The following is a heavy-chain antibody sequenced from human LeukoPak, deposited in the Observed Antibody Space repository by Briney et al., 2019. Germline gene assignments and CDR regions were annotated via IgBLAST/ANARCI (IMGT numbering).Heavy chain of an antibody. CDR3: ARIGSSGYYYLSYFDY. V-gene: IGHV1-18*01. Sequence: ASVKVSCKASGYTFTSYGISWVRQAPGQGLEWMGWISAYNGNTNYAQKLQGRVTMTTDTCTSTAYMELRSLRSDDTAVYYCARIGSSGYYYLSYFDYWGQGTLVTVSS. CDR2: ISAYNGNT. J-gene: IGHJ4*02. D-gene: IGHD3-22*01. CDR1: GYTFTSYG.